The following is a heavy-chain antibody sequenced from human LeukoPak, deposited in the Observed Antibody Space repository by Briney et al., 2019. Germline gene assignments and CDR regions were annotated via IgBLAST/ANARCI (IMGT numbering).Heavy chain of an antibody. V-gene: IGHV1-46*01. J-gene: IGHJ4*02. CDR3: CRDKDPMYYFDY. Sequence: GASVKVSCKASGDTFPNSYMHWVRQAPGQGLEWMGILNPTGCSRSYAQKFQGRVTMTTDMSTSTVYMEFFRLNYEATAGEYCCRDKDPMYYFDYWGQGTLVTVS. CDR1: GDTFPNSY. CDR2: LNPTGCSR.